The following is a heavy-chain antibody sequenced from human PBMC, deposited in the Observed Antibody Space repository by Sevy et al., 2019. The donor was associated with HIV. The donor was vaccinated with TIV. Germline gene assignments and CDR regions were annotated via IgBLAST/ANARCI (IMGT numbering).Heavy chain of an antibody. D-gene: IGHD1-26*01. V-gene: IGHV3-30*02. CDR2: IRYDGSNK. CDR3: AKEGSGSYHLNY. Sequence: GGSLRLSCAASGFTFSSYDMHWVRQAPGKGLEWVAFIRYDGSNKYYADSVKGRFTISRDNSKNTLYLQMNSLRAEDTAVYYCAKEGSGSYHLNYWGQGTLVTVSS. J-gene: IGHJ4*02. CDR1: GFTFSSYD.